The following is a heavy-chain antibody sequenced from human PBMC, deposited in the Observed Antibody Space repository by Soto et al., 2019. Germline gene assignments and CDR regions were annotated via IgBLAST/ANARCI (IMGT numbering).Heavy chain of an antibody. CDR3: ASAPYYYDSSGYYSGWFDP. CDR1: GGSISGYY. D-gene: IGHD3-22*01. Sequence: SETLSLTCTVSGGSISGYYWSWIRQPPGKGLEWIGYIYSSGSTNYNPSLQSRVTISVDTSKNQFSLKLSSVTAADTAVYYCASAPYYYDSSGYYSGWFDPWGQGTLVTVSS. V-gene: IGHV4-59*08. CDR2: IYSSGST. J-gene: IGHJ5*02.